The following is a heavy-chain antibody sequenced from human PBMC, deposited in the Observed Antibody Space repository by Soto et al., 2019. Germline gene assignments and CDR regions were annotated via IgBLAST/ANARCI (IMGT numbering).Heavy chain of an antibody. CDR1: GFTFSSYG. V-gene: IGHV3-33*01. J-gene: IGHJ4*02. CDR2: IWYDGSNK. Sequence: QVQLVESGGGVVQPGRSLRLSCAASGFTFSSYGMHWVRQAPGKGLEWVAVIWYDGSNKYYADSVKGRFTIPRDNSKNTLYLQMNSLRAEDTALYYCARGGGVKGPLDYWGQGTLVTVSS. D-gene: IGHD3-16*01. CDR3: ARGGGVKGPLDY.